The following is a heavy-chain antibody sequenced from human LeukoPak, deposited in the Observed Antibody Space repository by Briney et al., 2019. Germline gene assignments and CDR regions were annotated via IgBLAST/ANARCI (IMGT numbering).Heavy chain of an antibody. V-gene: IGHV4-59*08. Sequence: SETLSLTCTVSGGSISSYYWSWIRQPPGKGLEWIGYIYYSGSTNYNPSLKSRVTISVDTSKNQFSLKLSSVTAADTAVYYCARQGPNWNDLVFDLWGRGTLVTVSS. CDR3: ARQGPNWNDLVFDL. CDR1: GGSISSYY. D-gene: IGHD1-1*01. J-gene: IGHJ2*01. CDR2: IYYSGST.